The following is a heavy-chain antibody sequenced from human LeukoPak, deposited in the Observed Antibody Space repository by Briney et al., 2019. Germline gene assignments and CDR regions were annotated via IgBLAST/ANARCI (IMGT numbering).Heavy chain of an antibody. D-gene: IGHD5-18*01. V-gene: IGHV1-2*02. J-gene: IGHJ4*02. Sequence: ASVTVSCKASGYTFTAYYMHWVRQAPGQGREGMGWINPNTGDTNYAQNFQGRVTMNMDTSISTAYMELSSLRSDDTAVYYCARSADGYTCGHFDFWGQGTLVTVSS. CDR2: INPNTGDT. CDR3: ARSADGYTCGHFDF. CDR1: GYTFTAYY.